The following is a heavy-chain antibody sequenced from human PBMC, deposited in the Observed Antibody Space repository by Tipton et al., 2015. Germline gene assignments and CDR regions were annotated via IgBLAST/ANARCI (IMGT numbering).Heavy chain of an antibody. CDR2: IYYSGST. V-gene: IGHV4-39*01. CDR1: GGSISTRTYY. Sequence: TLSLTCSVSGGSISTRTYYWGWIRQPPGKGLEFIGTIYYSGSTYYNPSLKSRVSISVDTSKNHFSLSLSSVTAADTAVYYCARGSFDIWGQGTLVTVSS. CDR3: ARGSFDI. J-gene: IGHJ3*02.